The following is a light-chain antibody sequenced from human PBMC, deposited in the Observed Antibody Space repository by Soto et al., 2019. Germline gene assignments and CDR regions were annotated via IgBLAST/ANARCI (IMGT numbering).Light chain of an antibody. CDR2: SNN. Sequence: QSVLTQPPSVSGAPGQRVTISCTGSSSNIGAGYDVHWYQQLPGTAPKLLIYSNNQRPSGVPDRFSGSKSGTSASLAISGLQSEDEADYYCAAWDDSLNASYVFGTGTKVTVL. J-gene: IGLJ1*01. V-gene: IGLV1-40*01. CDR1: SSNIGAGYD. CDR3: AAWDDSLNASYV.